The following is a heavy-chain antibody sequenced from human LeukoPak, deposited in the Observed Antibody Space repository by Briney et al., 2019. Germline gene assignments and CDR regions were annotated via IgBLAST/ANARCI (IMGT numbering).Heavy chain of an antibody. V-gene: IGHV1-2*02. J-gene: IGHJ6*02. CDR3: LRARSGMDV. Sequence: ASVKVSCKASGYLFIGQFLHWVRQAPGQGLEWMGWINPNSGDAKLAHQFQGRVTGSRDTSISTVYMELSSLTSDDTAVYYCLRARSGMDVWGQGTAVTVSS. CDR2: INPNSGDA. CDR1: GYLFIGQF.